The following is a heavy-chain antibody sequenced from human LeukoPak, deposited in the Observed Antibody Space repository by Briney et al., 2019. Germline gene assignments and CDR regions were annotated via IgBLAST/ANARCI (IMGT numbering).Heavy chain of an antibody. CDR1: GFTFSSYA. CDR3: AKARGGYDYAPVSYFDL. Sequence: GGSLRLSCAASGFTFSSYAMSWVRQGPGKGLEWVSAISGSGGSTYYADSVKGRFTISRDNSKNTLYLQMHSLRAEDTAVYYCAKARGGYDYAPVSYFDLWGRGTLVTVSS. CDR2: ISGSGGST. J-gene: IGHJ2*01. D-gene: IGHD5-12*01. V-gene: IGHV3-23*01.